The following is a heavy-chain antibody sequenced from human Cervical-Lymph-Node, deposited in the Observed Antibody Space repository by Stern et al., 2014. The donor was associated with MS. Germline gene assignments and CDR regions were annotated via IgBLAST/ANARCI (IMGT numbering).Heavy chain of an antibody. CDR2: ISSSSSYI. Sequence: EVQLVESGGGLVKPGGSLRLSCAASGFTFSSYSMNWVRQAPGKVLEWVSSISSSSSYIYYADSVKGRFTISRDNAKNSLYLQMNSLRAEDTAVYYCARDQGDYYYYGMDVWGQGTTVTVSS. V-gene: IGHV3-21*01. CDR1: GFTFSSYS. J-gene: IGHJ6*02. CDR3: ARDQGDYYYYGMDV.